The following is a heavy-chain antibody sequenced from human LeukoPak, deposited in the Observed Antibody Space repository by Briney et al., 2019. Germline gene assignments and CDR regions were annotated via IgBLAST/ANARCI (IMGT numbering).Heavy chain of an antibody. D-gene: IGHD1-26*01. V-gene: IGHV1-46*01. CDR1: GYTFTSYY. CDR3: ARGGLIRVGATYHHY. J-gene: IGHJ4*02. CDR2: INPSGGST. Sequence: ASVKVSCKASGYTFTSYYMHWVRQAPGQGLEWMGIINPSGGSTSYAQKFQGRVTMTRDTSTSTVYMELSSLRSEDTAVYYCARGGLIRVGATYHHYWGQGTLVTVSS.